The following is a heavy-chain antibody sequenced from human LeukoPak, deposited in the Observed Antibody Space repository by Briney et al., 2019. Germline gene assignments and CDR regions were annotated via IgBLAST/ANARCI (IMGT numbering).Heavy chain of an antibody. V-gene: IGHV3-53*01. CDR2: IYSGGST. D-gene: IGHD6-13*01. J-gene: IGHJ4*02. Sequence: GGSLRLSCAASGFTVSSNYMSWVRQAPGKGLEWVSVIYSGGSTYYADSVKGRFTISRDNSKNTLYLQMNSLRAEDTAVYYCARVISSSWYGGYFDYWGQGTLVTVSS. CDR1: GFTVSSNY. CDR3: ARVISSSWYGGYFDY.